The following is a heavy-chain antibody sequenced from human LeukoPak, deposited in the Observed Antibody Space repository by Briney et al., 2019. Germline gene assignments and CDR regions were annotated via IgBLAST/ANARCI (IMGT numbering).Heavy chain of an antibody. Sequence: PGGSLRLSCAASGFTFSSYSMNWVRQAPGKGLEWVSYISSSSSTIYYADSVKGRFTISRDNAKNSLYLQMNSLRAEDTAVYYCAGAVRSCSSTSCYRNYYYYYMDVWGKGTTATVSS. D-gene: IGHD2-2*02. V-gene: IGHV3-48*04. J-gene: IGHJ6*03. CDR2: ISSSSSTI. CDR3: AGAVRSCSSTSCYRNYYYYYMDV. CDR1: GFTFSSYS.